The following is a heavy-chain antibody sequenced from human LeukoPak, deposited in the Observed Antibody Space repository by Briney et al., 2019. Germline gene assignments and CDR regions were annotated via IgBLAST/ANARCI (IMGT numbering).Heavy chain of an antibody. V-gene: IGHV4-59*01. J-gene: IGHJ4*02. CDR3: ARDRSGDCYFDY. CDR1: GGSISNYY. CDR2: IYYSGST. Sequence: SETLSLTCTVSGGSISNYYWSWIRQPPGKGLEWIGYIYYSGSTNYNPSLKSRVTISVDTSKNQFSLKLSSVTAADTAVYYCARDRSGDCYFDYWGQGTLVTVSS. D-gene: IGHD2-21*02.